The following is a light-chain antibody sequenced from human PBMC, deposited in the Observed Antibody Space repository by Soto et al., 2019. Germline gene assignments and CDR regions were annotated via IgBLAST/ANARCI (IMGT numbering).Light chain of an antibody. CDR1: SSDVGSYNL. CDR3: CSYAGSSTFWV. Sequence: QSALTQPASVSGSPGQSITISCTGTSSDVGSYNLVSWYQQHPGKAPKLMIYEGSKRPSGVSNRFDGSKSGNTASLTSSGLQAADEADYYCCSYAGSSTFWVFGGGTKLTVL. CDR2: EGS. V-gene: IGLV2-23*03. J-gene: IGLJ3*02.